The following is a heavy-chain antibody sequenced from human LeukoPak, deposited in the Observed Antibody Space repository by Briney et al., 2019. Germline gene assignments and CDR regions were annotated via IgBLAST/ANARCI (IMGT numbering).Heavy chain of an antibody. V-gene: IGHV3-48*01. J-gene: IGHJ4*02. CDR2: ISGSSSTI. CDR1: GFTSSSYS. Sequence: PGGSPRLSCAASGFTSSSYSMNWVRQAPGKGLEWVSYISGSSSTIYYADSVKGRFTISRDNAKNSLYLQMNSLRAEDTAVYYCARQRAGFTVTTSDYWGQGTLVTVSS. D-gene: IGHD4-17*01. CDR3: ARQRAGFTVTTSDY.